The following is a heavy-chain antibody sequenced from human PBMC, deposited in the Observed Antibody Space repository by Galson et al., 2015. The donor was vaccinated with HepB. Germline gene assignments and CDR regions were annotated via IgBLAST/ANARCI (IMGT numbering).Heavy chain of an antibody. V-gene: IGHV3-7*01. CDR2: IKEDGSKN. D-gene: IGHD2-21*01. J-gene: IGHJ4*02. Sequence: SLRLSCAASGFTFSSYWMTWVRQAPGKELEWVANIKEDGSKNYYVDSVKGRFTISRDNAKNSLYLQMNSLRAEDTAVYYCARAIGGGDCYWGQGTLVTVSS. CDR1: GFTFSSYW. CDR3: ARAIGGGDCY.